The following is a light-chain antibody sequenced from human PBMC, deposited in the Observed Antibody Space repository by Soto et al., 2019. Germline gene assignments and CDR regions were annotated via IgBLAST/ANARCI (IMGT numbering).Light chain of an antibody. Sequence: QSVLTQSPSASASLGASVKLTCTLSSGHSNYAIAWHQQQSEKGPRYLMKLNSDGSHSKGDGIPDRFSGSSSGAEPYLTISSLQSEDEADYYCQTWGSGIVVFGGGTKLTVL. CDR2: LNSDGSH. J-gene: IGLJ2*01. CDR3: QTWGSGIVV. V-gene: IGLV4-69*01. CDR1: SGHSNYA.